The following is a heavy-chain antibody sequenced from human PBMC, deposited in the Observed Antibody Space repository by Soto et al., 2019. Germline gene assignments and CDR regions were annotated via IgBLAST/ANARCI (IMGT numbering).Heavy chain of an antibody. CDR1: GFTLGSYA. Sequence: PGGSLRLSCSASGFTLGSYAMHWVRQAPGKGLEYVSAISSNGGSTYYADSVKGRFTISRDNSKNTLYLQMSSLRAEDTAVYYCVKGPTDYYGSGSYFPPYYYYGMDVWGQGTTVTVSS. V-gene: IGHV3-64D*06. D-gene: IGHD3-10*01. J-gene: IGHJ6*02. CDR2: ISSNGGST. CDR3: VKGPTDYYGSGSYFPPYYYYGMDV.